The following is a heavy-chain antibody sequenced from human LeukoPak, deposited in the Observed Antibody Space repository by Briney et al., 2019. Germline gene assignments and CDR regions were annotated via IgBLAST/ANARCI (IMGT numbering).Heavy chain of an antibody. V-gene: IGHV3-30*02. Sequence: GGSLRLSCAASGFTFSNYGMHWVRQAPGKGLEWVAFIRYDGSNEYYADSVKGRFTISRDNAKNTLYLQMNSLRAEDTAVYYCAKDESRWLERLYFDHWGQGTLVTVSS. CDR1: GFTFSNYG. J-gene: IGHJ4*02. CDR2: IRYDGSNE. CDR3: AKDESRWLERLYFDH. D-gene: IGHD1-1*01.